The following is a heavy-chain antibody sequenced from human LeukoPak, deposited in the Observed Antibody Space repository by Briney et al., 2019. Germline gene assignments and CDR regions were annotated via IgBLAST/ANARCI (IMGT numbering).Heavy chain of an antibody. J-gene: IGHJ5*02. D-gene: IGHD2-2*01. CDR3: ARDSIVVVPAAIFSCWFDP. CDR1: GYTFTSYY. V-gene: IGHV1-46*03. CDR2: INPSGGST. Sequence: ASVKVSCKASGYTFTSYYMHWVRQAPGQGLEWMGIINPSGGSTSYAQKFQGRVTMTRDTFTSTVYMELSSLRSEDTAVYYCARDSIVVVPAAIFSCWFDPWGQGTLVTVSS.